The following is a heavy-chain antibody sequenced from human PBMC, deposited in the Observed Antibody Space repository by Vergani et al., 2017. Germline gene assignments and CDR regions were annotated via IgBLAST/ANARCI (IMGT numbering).Heavy chain of an antibody. D-gene: IGHD5-18*01. CDR2: IHTNGVI. V-gene: IGHV4-61*02. J-gene: IGHJ4*02. CDR1: GGSFNSGSYY. Sequence: QVQLQESGPGLVKPSQTLSLTCTVSGGSFNSGSYYWSWLRQPAGKRLEWIGRIHTNGVIHYNPSLNSRATISVDTSKNQFSLKLSSVTAADTAVYYCARASAALGYSYGLGYWGQGTLVTVSS. CDR3: ARASAALGYSYGLGY.